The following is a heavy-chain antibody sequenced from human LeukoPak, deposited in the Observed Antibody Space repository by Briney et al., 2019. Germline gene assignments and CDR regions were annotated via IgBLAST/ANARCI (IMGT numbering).Heavy chain of an antibody. J-gene: IGHJ5*02. CDR3: ARDSSIAVAGLNAFDP. D-gene: IGHD6-19*01. CDR2: IYYSGST. V-gene: IGHV4-31*03. Sequence: PSETLSLTCTVSGGSISSGGYYWSWIRQHPGKGLEWIGYIYYSGSTYYNPSLKSRVTISVDTSKNQFSLKLSSVTAADTAVYYCARDSSIAVAGLNAFDPWGQGTLVTVSS. CDR1: GGSISSGGYY.